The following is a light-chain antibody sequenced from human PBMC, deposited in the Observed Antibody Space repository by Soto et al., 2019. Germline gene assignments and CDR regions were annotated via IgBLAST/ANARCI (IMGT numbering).Light chain of an antibody. J-gene: IGKJ2*01. Sequence: EIVMTQSPATLSVSPGERATLSCRASQSVSSNLAWYQQKPGQAPRLLIYGASTRATGIPARFSGSGSGTELTLTISSLQSEDFAVYYCQQYNNWHHVIPFGQGTKVDIX. CDR1: QSVSSN. CDR2: GAS. CDR3: QQYNNWHHVIP. V-gene: IGKV3-15*01.